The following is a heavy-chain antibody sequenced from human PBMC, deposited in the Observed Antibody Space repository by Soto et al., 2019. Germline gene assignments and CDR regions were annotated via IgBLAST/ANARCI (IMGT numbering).Heavy chain of an antibody. Sequence: ASVKVSCKASGYTFTSYGISWVRQAPGQGLEWMGWISAYNGNTNYAQKLQGRVTMTTDTSTSTAYMELRSLRPDDTAVYYCARVITIFGVVIIPRYYFDYWGQGTLVTVSS. CDR1: GYTFTSYG. CDR3: ARVITIFGVVIIPRYYFDY. CDR2: ISAYNGNT. D-gene: IGHD3-3*01. V-gene: IGHV1-18*04. J-gene: IGHJ4*02.